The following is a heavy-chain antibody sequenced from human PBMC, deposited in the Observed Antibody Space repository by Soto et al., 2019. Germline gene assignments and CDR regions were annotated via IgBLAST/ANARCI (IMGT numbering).Heavy chain of an antibody. Sequence: SETLSLTCTVSGGSISSNYWTWIRQPPGKGLEWIGYVYNSGSTNYNPSLKSRVTISEDTSRSQFSLKVNSMTAADTAVYYCARYRREAVAGYTLDYWGQGILVTVSS. J-gene: IGHJ4*02. CDR3: ARYRREAVAGYTLDY. CDR1: GGSISSNY. D-gene: IGHD6-13*01. V-gene: IGHV4-59*01. CDR2: VYNSGST.